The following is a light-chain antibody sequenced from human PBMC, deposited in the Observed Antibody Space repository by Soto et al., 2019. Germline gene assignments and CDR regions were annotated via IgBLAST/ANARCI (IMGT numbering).Light chain of an antibody. V-gene: IGLV2-14*01. Sequence: QSALTQPASVSGSPGQSITISCTGTSGDIGSYNRVSWYQQHPGKAPKLIIYEVTDRPSGVSNRVSGSKSGNTASLTISGLQAEDEAEYYCSSYTNINTRAGVFGTGTKVTVL. CDR2: EVT. J-gene: IGLJ1*01. CDR3: SSYTNINTRAGV. CDR1: SGDIGSYNR.